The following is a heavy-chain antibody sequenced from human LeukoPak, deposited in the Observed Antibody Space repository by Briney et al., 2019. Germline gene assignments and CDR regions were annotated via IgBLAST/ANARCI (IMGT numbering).Heavy chain of an antibody. Sequence: SSQTLSLTCTVSGGSISSGSYYWSWIRHPAGKGLEWIGRIYTSGSTNYNPSLKSRVTISVDTSKNQFSLKLSSVTAADTAVYYCARAVGASFDYWGQGTLVTVSS. J-gene: IGHJ4*02. V-gene: IGHV4-61*02. CDR3: ARAVGASFDY. CDR2: IYTSGST. D-gene: IGHD1-26*01. CDR1: GGSISSGSYY.